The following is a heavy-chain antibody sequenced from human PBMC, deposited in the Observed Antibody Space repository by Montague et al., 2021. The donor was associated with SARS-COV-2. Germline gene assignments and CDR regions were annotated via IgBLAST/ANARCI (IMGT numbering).Heavy chain of an antibody. CDR1: GGSISSASFY. CDR2: IQASGXT. Sequence: TLSLTCTVSGGSISSASFYWTWIRQSAGKGLEWIGRIQASGXTXYXXXXKSRVAMSVDTSKNQFPLSLNSVTAADTATYFCARVPNWSYVPDYWGQGTLVTVSS. D-gene: IGHD1-7*01. CDR3: ARVPNWSYVPDY. V-gene: IGHV4-61*02. J-gene: IGHJ4*02.